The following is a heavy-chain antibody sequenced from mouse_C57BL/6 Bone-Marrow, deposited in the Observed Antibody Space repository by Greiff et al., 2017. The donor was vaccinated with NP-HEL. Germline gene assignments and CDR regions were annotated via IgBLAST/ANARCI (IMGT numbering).Heavy chain of an antibody. CDR2: IDPANGNT. D-gene: IGHD1-1*01. CDR3: ARRSDYYGSSFYWYFDV. V-gene: IGHV14-3*01. Sequence: VQLQQSVAELVRPGASVKLSCTASGFNIKNTYMHWVKQRPEQGLEWIGRIDPANGNTKYAPKFQGKATITADTSSNTAYLQLSSLTSEDTAIYYCARRSDYYGSSFYWYFDVWGTGTTVTVSS. CDR1: GFNIKNTY. J-gene: IGHJ1*03.